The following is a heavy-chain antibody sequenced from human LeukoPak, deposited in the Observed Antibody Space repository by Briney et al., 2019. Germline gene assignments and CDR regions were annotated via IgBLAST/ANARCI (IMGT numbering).Heavy chain of an antibody. Sequence: GGSLRLSYAASGFTFDTYGMHWVRQAPGKGLDWVAVISHDGVDKYYADSLKGRFTISRDNSKNTVSLQVNSLRAEDTAAYYCAKAGYCSATRCYVGKGMDDWGQGTLVTVSS. V-gene: IGHV3-30*18. CDR1: GFTFDTYG. CDR2: ISHDGVDK. D-gene: IGHD2-2*01. J-gene: IGHJ4*02. CDR3: AKAGYCSATRCYVGKGMDD.